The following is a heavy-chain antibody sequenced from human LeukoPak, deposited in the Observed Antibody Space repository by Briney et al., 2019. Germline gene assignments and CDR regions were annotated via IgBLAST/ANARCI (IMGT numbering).Heavy chain of an antibody. Sequence: GGSLRLSCAASGFTFSSYWMSWVRQAPGKGLEWVANIKKDGSEKYYVDSVKGRFTISRDNAKTSLYLQMNSLRAEDTAVYYCAKDQYGSGSMDVWGKGTTVTISS. J-gene: IGHJ6*04. V-gene: IGHV3-7*01. CDR1: GFTFSSYW. CDR2: IKKDGSEK. D-gene: IGHD3-10*01. CDR3: AKDQYGSGSMDV.